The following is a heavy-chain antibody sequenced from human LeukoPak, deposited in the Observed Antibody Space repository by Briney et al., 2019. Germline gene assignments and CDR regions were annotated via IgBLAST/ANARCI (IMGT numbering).Heavy chain of an antibody. V-gene: IGHV3-30*18. Sequence: AGGSLRLSCAASGFTFSSYGMHWVRQAPGKGLEWVAVISYDGSNKYYADSVKGRSTISRDNSKNTLYLQMNSLRAEDTAVYYCAKGSSPIVSVAAQWGQGTLVTVSS. D-gene: IGHD6-6*01. CDR2: ISYDGSNK. J-gene: IGHJ4*02. CDR3: AKGSSPIVSVAAQ. CDR1: GFTFSSYG.